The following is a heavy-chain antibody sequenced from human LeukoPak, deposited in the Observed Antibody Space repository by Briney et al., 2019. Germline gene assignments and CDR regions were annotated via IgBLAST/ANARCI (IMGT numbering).Heavy chain of an antibody. D-gene: IGHD3-10*02. V-gene: IGHV3-48*04. J-gene: IGHJ6*04. Sequence: GGSLRLSCAASGFTFSSYDMNWVRQAPGKGLEWVSYITSRSTTMYYADSVKGRFTISRDNAKNSLYLQMNSLRAEDTAVYYCAELGITMIGGVWGKGTTVTISS. CDR1: GFTFSSYD. CDR3: AELGITMIGGV. CDR2: ITSRSTTM.